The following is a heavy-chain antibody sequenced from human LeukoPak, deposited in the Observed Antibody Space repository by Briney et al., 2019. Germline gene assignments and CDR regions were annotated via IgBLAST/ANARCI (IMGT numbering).Heavy chain of an antibody. CDR1: GGSISSSSYY. V-gene: IGHV4-39*07. Sequence: PSETLSLTCTVSGGSISSSSYYWGWIRQPPGKGLEWIGSIYYSGSTNYNPSLKSRVTISVDTSKNQFSLKLSSVTAADTAVYYCARAGLRFLEWLPKSLCFDYWGQGTLVTVSS. CDR2: IYYSGST. CDR3: ARAGLRFLEWLPKSLCFDY. D-gene: IGHD3-3*01. J-gene: IGHJ4*02.